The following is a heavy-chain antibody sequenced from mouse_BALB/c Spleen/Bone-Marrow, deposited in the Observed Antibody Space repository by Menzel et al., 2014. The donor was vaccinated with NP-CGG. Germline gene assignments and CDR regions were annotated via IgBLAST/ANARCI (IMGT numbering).Heavy chain of an antibody. CDR2: INPSNGRT. Sequence: QVQLQQPGAELVKPGASVKLSCKDSGYTFKGYWMHWVKQRPGQGLEWIGEINPSNGRTNYNEKFKSMATLTVDKSSSTAYMQLSSLPSYDSSVFYCARLIYGSIFIVHFWRQGTSFPFSS. J-gene: IGHJ4*01. D-gene: IGHD1-1*01. CDR3: ARLIYGSIFIVHF. V-gene: IGHV1S81*02. CDR1: GYTFKGYW.